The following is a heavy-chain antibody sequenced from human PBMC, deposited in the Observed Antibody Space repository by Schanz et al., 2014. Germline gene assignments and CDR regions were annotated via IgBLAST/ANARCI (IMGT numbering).Heavy chain of an antibody. J-gene: IGHJ6*02. D-gene: IGHD1-20*01. CDR1: GFTFSIYG. Sequence: EVQLLESGGGLVQPGGSLRLSCAASGFTFSIYGMSWVRQAPGKGLEWVSAISGDGGSTYYADSVKGRFTISRDNSKNTVYLQMNSLRAEDTAIYYCARRITGTHHNPYYHGMDVWGQGTTVTVSS. V-gene: IGHV3-23*01. CDR2: ISGDGGST. CDR3: ARRITGTHHNPYYHGMDV.